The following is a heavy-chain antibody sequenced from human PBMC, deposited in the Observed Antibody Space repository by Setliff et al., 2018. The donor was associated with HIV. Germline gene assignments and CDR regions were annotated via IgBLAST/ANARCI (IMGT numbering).Heavy chain of an antibody. CDR1: GYSISSSNW. D-gene: IGHD3-22*01. CDR2: INHNELT. CDR3: ARVRLTMIMMVDYFDQ. J-gene: IGHJ4*02. Sequence: SETLSLTCVVSGYSISSSNWWGWIRQPPGKGLEWIGYINHNELTYYNPSLKSRIIMSVDTSKKQLSLKLSSVTAVDTAVYYCARVRLTMIMMVDYFDQWGQGTLVTV. V-gene: IGHV4-28*03.